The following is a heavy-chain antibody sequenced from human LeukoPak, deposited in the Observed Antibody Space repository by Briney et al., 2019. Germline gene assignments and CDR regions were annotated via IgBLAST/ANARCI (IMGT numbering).Heavy chain of an antibody. J-gene: IGHJ4*02. Sequence: PSETLSLTCTVSGGSISSSSYYWGWIRQPPGKGLEWIGSIYYSGSTYYNPSLKSRVTISVDTSKNQSSLKLSSVTAADTAVYYCARLGYYDFWIDYWGQGTLVTVSS. CDR3: ARLGYYDFWIDY. CDR1: GGSISSSSYY. V-gene: IGHV4-39*01. CDR2: IYYSGST. D-gene: IGHD3-3*01.